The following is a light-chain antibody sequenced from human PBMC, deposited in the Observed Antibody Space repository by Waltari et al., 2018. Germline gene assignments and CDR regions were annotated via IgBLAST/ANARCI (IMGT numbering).Light chain of an antibody. V-gene: IGKV3-20*01. CDR3: QQYGSSPEVT. Sequence: EIVLTQSPGTLSLSPGERATLPCRARQSVSSSYLAWYQQKPGQAPRLLIYGASSRATGIPDRFSGSGSGTDFTLTISRLEPEDFAVYYCQQYGSSPEVTFGGGTKVEIK. J-gene: IGKJ4*01. CDR1: QSVSSSY. CDR2: GAS.